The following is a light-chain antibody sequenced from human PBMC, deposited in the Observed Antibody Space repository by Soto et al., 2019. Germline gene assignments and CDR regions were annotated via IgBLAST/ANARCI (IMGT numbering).Light chain of an antibody. J-gene: IGLJ1*01. Sequence: QSALTQPASVSGSPGQSITISCTGTSSDVGGYDYVSWYQQHPRKATKLMIYDVTNRPSGVSNRFSGSKFGNTAPLTISGLRAEDEASYYCSSYTSSTSHVFGTGTKVTVL. CDR1: SSDVGGYDY. V-gene: IGLV2-14*01. CDR3: SSYTSSTSHV. CDR2: DVT.